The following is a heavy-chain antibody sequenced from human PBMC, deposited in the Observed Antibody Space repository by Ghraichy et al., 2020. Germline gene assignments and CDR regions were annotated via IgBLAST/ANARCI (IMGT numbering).Heavy chain of an antibody. Sequence: ASVKVSCKASGYTFTSYAMHWVRQAPGQRLEWMGWINAGNGNTKYSQKFQGRVTITRDTSASTAYMELSSLRSEDTAVYYCARATMTLDAFDIWGQGTMVTVSS. CDR1: GYTFTSYA. CDR2: INAGNGNT. V-gene: IGHV1-3*01. D-gene: IGHD3-22*01. CDR3: ARATMTLDAFDI. J-gene: IGHJ3*02.